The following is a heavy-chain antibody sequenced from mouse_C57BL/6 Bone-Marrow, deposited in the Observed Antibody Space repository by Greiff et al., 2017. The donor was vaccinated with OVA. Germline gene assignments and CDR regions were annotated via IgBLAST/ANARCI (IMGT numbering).Heavy chain of an antibody. CDR3: ARSRRRNHPWFAY. D-gene: IGHD1-2*01. CDR2: INPSNGGT. CDR1: GYTFTSYW. J-gene: IGHJ3*01. Sequence: QVQLQQPGTELVKPGASVKLSCKASGYTFTSYWMHWVKQRPGQGLEWIGNINPSNGGTNYNEKFKSKATLTVDKSSSTAYMQLSSLPSEDSAVYYCARSRRRNHPWFAYWGQGTLVTVSA. V-gene: IGHV1-53*01.